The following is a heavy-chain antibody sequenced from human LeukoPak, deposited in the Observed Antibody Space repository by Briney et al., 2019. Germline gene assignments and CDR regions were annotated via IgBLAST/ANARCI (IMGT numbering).Heavy chain of an antibody. V-gene: IGHV4-31*03. CDR1: GGSISSGGYY. Sequence: SQTLSLTCTVSGGSISSGGYYWSWIRQHPGKGLEWIGYIYYSGSTYYNPSLKSRVTISVDTSKNQFSLKLSSVTAADTAVYYCVRDLKGYSSSRTQYFQHWGQGTLVTVSS. CDR2: IYYSGST. CDR3: VRDLKGYSSSRTQYFQH. D-gene: IGHD5-18*01. J-gene: IGHJ1*01.